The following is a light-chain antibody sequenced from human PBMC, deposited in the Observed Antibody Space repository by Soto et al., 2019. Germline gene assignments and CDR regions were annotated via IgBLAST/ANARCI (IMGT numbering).Light chain of an antibody. Sequence: DIQMTHSPSTLSASVGDIVTITCWASQSISSWMAWYQQKPGKAPKLLIYDASSLESGVPSRFSGSGSGTEFTLTISSLQPDDFATYYCQQYNSYSPMWTFGQGTKVDIK. CDR1: QSISSW. CDR3: QQYNSYSPMWT. CDR2: DAS. V-gene: IGKV1-5*01. J-gene: IGKJ1*01.